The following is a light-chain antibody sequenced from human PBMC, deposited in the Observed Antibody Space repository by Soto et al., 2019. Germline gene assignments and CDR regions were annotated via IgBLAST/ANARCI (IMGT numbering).Light chain of an antibody. V-gene: IGLV2-23*01. CDR2: EGS. Sequence: QSALTQPASVSGSPGQSITISCTGTSSDVGSYNLVSWYQQHPGKAPKLMIYEGSKRPSGVSNRFSGSKSGNTASLTISGVQDEDEADDYYCSYSGSSTYVVFGGGTKLTVL. J-gene: IGLJ2*01. CDR3: CSYSGSSTYVV. CDR1: SSDVGSYNL.